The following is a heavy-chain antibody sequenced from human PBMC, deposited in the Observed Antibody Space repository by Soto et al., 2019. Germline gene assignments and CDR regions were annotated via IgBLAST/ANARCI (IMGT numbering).Heavy chain of an antibody. D-gene: IGHD6-13*01. CDR1: EFTFRSFT. CDR3: TRDASRDSSARGWFDP. CDR2: ISSNSAYI. Sequence: GGSLRLSXAASEFTFRSFTMNWVRQAPGKGLEWVSTISSNSAYIYYTDALRGRFTISRDNAKNSLHLQMNSLRAEDTAVYYGTRDASRDSSARGWFDPWGPGTLVTVSS. V-gene: IGHV3-21*01. J-gene: IGHJ5*02.